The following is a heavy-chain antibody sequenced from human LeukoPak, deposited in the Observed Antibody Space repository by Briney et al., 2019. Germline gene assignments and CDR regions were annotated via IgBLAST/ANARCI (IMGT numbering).Heavy chain of an antibody. J-gene: IGHJ4*02. CDR3: ARGRGAAARPGVDY. V-gene: IGHV1-69*01. CDR2: IIPIFGTA. CDR1: GGTFSSYA. Sequence: ASVKVSCKASGGTFSSYAISWVRQAPGQGLEWMGGIIPIFGTANYAQKFQGRVTITADESTGTAYMELSSLRSEDTAVYYCARGRGAAARPGVDYWGQGTLVTVSS. D-gene: IGHD6-6*01.